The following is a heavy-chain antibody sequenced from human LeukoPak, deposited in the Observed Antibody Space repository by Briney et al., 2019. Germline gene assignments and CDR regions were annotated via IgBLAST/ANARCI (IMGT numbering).Heavy chain of an antibody. Sequence: SETLSLTCTVSGGSISSYYWSWIRQPPGKGLEWIGYIYHSGSTYYNPSLKSRVTISVDRSKNQFSLKLSSVTAADTAVYYCARAKVGATRYNWFDPWGQGTLVTVSS. CDR1: GGSISSYY. J-gene: IGHJ5*02. V-gene: IGHV4-59*12. CDR2: IYHSGST. D-gene: IGHD1-26*01. CDR3: ARAKVGATRYNWFDP.